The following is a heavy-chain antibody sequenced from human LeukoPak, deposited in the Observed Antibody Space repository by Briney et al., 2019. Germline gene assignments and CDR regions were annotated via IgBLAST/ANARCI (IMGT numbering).Heavy chain of an antibody. CDR1: GFAFSSYA. CDR2: ISGSGGST. CDR3: ANGDLYGDIVVVPAATATVHALDY. J-gene: IGHJ4*02. Sequence: PGGSLRLSCAASGFAFSSYAMSWVRQAPGKGLEWVSAISGSGGSTYYADSVKGRFTISRDNSKNTLYLQMNSLRAEDTAVYYCANGDLYGDIVVVPAATATVHALDYWGQGTLVTVSS. V-gene: IGHV3-23*01. D-gene: IGHD2-2*01.